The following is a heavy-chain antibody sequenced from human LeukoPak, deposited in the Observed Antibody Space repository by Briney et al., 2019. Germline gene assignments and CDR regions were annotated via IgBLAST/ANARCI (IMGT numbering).Heavy chain of an antibody. J-gene: IGHJ3*02. V-gene: IGHV3-33*01. Sequence: GGSLTLSCAASGFTFSSYGMHWVRQAPGKGPEWVAVIWYDGSNKYYADSVKGRFTISRDNSKNTLYLQMNSLRAEDTAVYYCARGGLFGVVITPDAFDIWGQGTMVTVSS. D-gene: IGHD3-3*01. CDR2: IWYDGSNK. CDR3: ARGGLFGVVITPDAFDI. CDR1: GFTFSSYG.